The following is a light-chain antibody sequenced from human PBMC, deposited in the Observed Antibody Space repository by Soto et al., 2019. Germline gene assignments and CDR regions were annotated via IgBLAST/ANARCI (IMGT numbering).Light chain of an antibody. CDR2: EVS. V-gene: IGLV2-8*01. J-gene: IGLJ1*01. Sequence: QSVLTQPPSASGSPGQSVTISCTGTSSDVGGYNYVSWYQQYPGKAPKLMIYEVSKRPSGVPDRFSGSKSGNTASLTVSGLQAEDEADYYCSSYAGSNNYVFGTGIKVTVL. CDR1: SSDVGGYNY. CDR3: SSYAGSNNYV.